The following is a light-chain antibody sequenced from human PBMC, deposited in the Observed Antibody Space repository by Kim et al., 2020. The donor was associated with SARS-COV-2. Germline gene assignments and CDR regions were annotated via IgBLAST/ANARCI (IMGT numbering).Light chain of an antibody. CDR1: QSIRNW. J-gene: IGKJ1*01. CDR3: QQYNTYSRT. V-gene: IGKV1-5*03. Sequence: DIQMTQSPSTLSASVGDGVTITCRASQSIRNWLAWYQQKPGKAPKVLIHSASTLVSGVPSRFSGSASGTEFTLTISSLQPDDFATYYCQQYNTYSRTFGQGTKVDIK. CDR2: SAS.